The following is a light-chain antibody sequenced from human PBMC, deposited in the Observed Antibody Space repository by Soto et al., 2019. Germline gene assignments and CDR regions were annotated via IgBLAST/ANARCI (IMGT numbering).Light chain of an antibody. CDR3: QQRSNWVT. Sequence: EIVLTKSPATLSLSPGERATLSCRASQSVNSYLAWYQQKPGQAPRLLIYDASNRATGIPARFSGSGSGTDFALTISSLEPEDFAVYYCQQRSNWVTFGQGTRLEIK. CDR2: DAS. J-gene: IGKJ5*01. V-gene: IGKV3-11*01. CDR1: QSVNSY.